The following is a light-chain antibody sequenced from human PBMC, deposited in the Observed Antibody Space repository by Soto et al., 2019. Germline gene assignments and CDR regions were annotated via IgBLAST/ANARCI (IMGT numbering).Light chain of an antibody. CDR2: EGS. CDR1: SSDVGSYNL. J-gene: IGLJ2*01. V-gene: IGLV2-23*01. CDR3: CSYAGSRVV. Sequence: QSALTQPAPVSGSPGQSITISCTGTSSDVGSYNLVSWYQQHPGKAPKLMIYEGSKRPSGVSNRFSGSKSGNTASLTISGLQAEDEADYYCCSYAGSRVVFGGWTKLTVL.